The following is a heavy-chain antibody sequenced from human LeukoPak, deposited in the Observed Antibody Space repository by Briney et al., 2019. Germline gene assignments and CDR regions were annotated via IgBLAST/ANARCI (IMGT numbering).Heavy chain of an antibody. Sequence: SETLSLTCTVSGASITSYYWSWIRQPPGKGLEWIGYIYYSGSTNYNPSLKSRVTISVDTSKNQFSLKLSSVTAADTAVYYCAREAGDYGDYEGSFDYWGQGTLVTVSS. D-gene: IGHD4-17*01. CDR1: GASITSYY. V-gene: IGHV4-59*01. CDR3: AREAGDYGDYEGSFDY. J-gene: IGHJ4*02. CDR2: IYYSGST.